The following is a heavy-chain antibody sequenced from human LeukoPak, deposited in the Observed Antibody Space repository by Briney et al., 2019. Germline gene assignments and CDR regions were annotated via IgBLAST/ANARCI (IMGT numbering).Heavy chain of an antibody. V-gene: IGHV4-34*01. J-gene: IGHJ4*02. CDR1: GGASSGYY. CDR2: IDHRGST. D-gene: IGHD5-24*01. Sequence: SETLSLTCAAYGGASSGYYCTWIRQPPGKGLEWIGEIDHRGSTHYNPPLQSRVTISIDTSKNQFSLKVSSVTAADTALYYCARTRDGYLRYWSQGSLVTVSS. CDR3: ARTRDGYLRY.